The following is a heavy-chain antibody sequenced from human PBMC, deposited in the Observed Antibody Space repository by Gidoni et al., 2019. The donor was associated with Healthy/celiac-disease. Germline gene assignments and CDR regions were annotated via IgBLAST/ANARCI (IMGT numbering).Heavy chain of an antibody. CDR2: ISGSGGST. CDR3: AKDWEDCGGDCHDAFDI. CDR1: GFTFSSHA. J-gene: IGHJ3*02. D-gene: IGHD2-21*01. V-gene: IGHV3-23*01. Sequence: EVQLLESGGGLVQPGGSLRRSCAASGFTFSSHAMSWVRQAPGKGLEWVSAISGSGGSTYYADSVKGRFTISRDNSKNTLYLQMNSLRAEDTAVYYCAKDWEDCGGDCHDAFDIWGQGTMVTVSS.